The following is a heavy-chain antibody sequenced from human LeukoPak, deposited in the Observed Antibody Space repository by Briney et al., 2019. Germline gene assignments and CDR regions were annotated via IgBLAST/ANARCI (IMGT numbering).Heavy chain of an antibody. J-gene: IGHJ6*02. CDR2: FSYSGST. CDR3: ARADESLVYGMDV. V-gene: IGHV4-59*08. CDR1: GGSITSDY. Sequence: PSETLSLTCTVSGGSITSDYWSWIRQSPGKGLEWIGYFSYSGSTHYSPSLTSRVAISVDTSRNQFSLKLKSVTAADTAMYYCARADESLVYGMDVWGQGTTVIVSS.